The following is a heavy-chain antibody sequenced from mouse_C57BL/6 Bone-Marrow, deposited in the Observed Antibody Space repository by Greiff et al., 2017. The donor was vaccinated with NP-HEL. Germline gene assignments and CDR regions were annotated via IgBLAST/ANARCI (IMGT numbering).Heavy chain of an antibody. V-gene: IGHV1-80*01. D-gene: IGHD1-1*01. CDR3: ARSGALLLRFDY. CDR1: GYAFSSYW. Sequence: QVQLQQSGAELVKPGASVKISCKASGYAFSSYWMNWVKQRPGKGLEWIGQIYPGDGDTNYNGKFKGKATLTADKSSSTAYMQLSSLTSEDSAVYFCARSGALLLRFDYWGQGTTLTVSS. J-gene: IGHJ2*01. CDR2: IYPGDGDT.